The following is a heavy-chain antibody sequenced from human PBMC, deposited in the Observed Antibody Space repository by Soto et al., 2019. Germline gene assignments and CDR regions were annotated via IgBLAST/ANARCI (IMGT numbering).Heavy chain of an antibody. CDR2: IYYSGST. V-gene: IGHV4-59*01. Sequence: QVQLQESGPGLVKPSETLSLTCTVSGGSISSYYWSWIRQPPGKGLEWIGYIYYSGSTNYNPSLKSRVTISVDTSKNQFSLKLSSVTAADTAVYYCARNSGITIFGVVTAKYYMDVWGKGTTVTVSS. D-gene: IGHD3-3*01. CDR3: ARNSGITIFGVVTAKYYMDV. J-gene: IGHJ6*03. CDR1: GGSISSYY.